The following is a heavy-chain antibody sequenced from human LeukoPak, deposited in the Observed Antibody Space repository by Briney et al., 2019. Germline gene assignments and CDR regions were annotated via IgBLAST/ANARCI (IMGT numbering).Heavy chain of an antibody. CDR1: GYTFTGYY. CDR3: AREESSGWYSSFDY. V-gene: IGHV1-2*02. D-gene: IGHD6-19*01. CDR2: INPNSGGT. J-gene: IGHJ4*02. Sequence: GSSVKVSCKASGYTFTGYYMHWVRQAPGQGLEWMGWINPNSGGTNYAQKFQGRVTMTRDTSISTAYMELSRLRSDDTAVYYCAREESSGWYSSFDYWGQGTLVTVSS.